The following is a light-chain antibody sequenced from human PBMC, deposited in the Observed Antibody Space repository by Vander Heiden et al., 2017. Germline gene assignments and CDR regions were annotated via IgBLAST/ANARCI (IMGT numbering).Light chain of an antibody. J-gene: IGKJ2*01. CDR3: QQYNPYSPYT. V-gene: IGKV1-5*03. CDR2: KAS. Sequence: DIQMTQPPSTLSASVGDRVTITCRASQSISNWLARYQQKPGKAPKLLIYKASTLESGVPSRFSGSGSGTEFTLTISSLQPDDFATYYCQQYNPYSPYTFGQGTKLEIK. CDR1: QSISNW.